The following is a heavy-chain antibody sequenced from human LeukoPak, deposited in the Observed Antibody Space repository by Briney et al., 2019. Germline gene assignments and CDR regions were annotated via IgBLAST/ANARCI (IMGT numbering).Heavy chain of an antibody. CDR1: GGSISSYY. Sequence: SETLSLTCTVSGGSISSYYWSWIRQPPGKGLEWIGYIYYSGSANYNPSLKSRVTISVDTSKNQFSLKLSSVTAADTAVYYCARARHEGDCSSTSCYTSPFDYWGQGTLVTVSS. CDR2: IYYSGSA. D-gene: IGHD2-2*02. V-gene: IGHV4-59*01. CDR3: ARARHEGDCSSTSCYTSPFDY. J-gene: IGHJ4*02.